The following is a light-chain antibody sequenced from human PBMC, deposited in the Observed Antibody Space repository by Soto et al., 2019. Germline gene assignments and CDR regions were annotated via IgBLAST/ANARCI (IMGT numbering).Light chain of an antibody. V-gene: IGLV2-11*01. Sequence: QSVLTQPRSVSGSPGQSVTISCTGASSDVGGYNYVSWYQQHPGKAPKLMIYDVSKRPSGVPGRFSGSKSGNTASLTISGLQTEDEADYYCCSYAGRYTYVFGTGTQLTVL. CDR1: SSDVGGYNY. CDR2: DVS. CDR3: CSYAGRYTYV. J-gene: IGLJ1*01.